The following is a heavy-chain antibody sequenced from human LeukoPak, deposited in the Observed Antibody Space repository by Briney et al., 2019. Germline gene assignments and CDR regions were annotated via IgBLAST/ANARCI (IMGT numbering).Heavy chain of an antibody. D-gene: IGHD6-19*01. J-gene: IGHJ5*02. CDR1: GFTFSSYA. V-gene: IGHV3-30-3*01. Sequence: GGSLRLSCAASGFTFSSYAMHWVRQAPGKGLEWVAGISYDGSNKYYADSVKGRFTISRDNSKNTLYLQMDSLRAEDTAVFYCPRHQDSAGWYWGFDPWGQGTLVTASS. CDR2: ISYDGSNK. CDR3: PRHQDSAGWYWGFDP.